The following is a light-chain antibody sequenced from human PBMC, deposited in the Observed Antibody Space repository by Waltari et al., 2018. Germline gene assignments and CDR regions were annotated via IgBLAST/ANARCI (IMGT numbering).Light chain of an antibody. CDR2: EDI. J-gene: IGLJ3*02. V-gene: IGLV3-10*01. CDR1: ALPKKY. CDR3: YSTDSSGNRNWV. Sequence: SYELTQPPSVSVSPGQTARITCSGDALPKKYAYWYQQKSGQAPVLVIYEDIKRPSGIPGRCSGSTSGTMATLIISGAQVEDEADYYCYSTDSSGNRNWVFGGGTKLTVL.